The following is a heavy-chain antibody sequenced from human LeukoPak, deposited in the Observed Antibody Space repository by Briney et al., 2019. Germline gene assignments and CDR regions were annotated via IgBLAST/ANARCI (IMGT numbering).Heavy chain of an antibody. J-gene: IGHJ4*02. Sequence: SETLSLTCTVSGGSISSYYWSWIRQPPGKGLEWIGYIYYSGSTYYNPSLKSRVTISVDTSKNHFSLKLNSVTAADTAVYYCATVSDQLDYWGQGTLVTVSA. CDR2: IYYSGST. CDR1: GGSISSYY. D-gene: IGHD1-1*01. CDR3: ATVSDQLDY. V-gene: IGHV4-59*04.